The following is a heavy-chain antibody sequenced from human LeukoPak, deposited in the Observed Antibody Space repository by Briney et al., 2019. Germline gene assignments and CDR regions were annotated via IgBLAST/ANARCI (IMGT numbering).Heavy chain of an antibody. V-gene: IGHV1-2*02. CDR1: GYTFTGYY. CDR3: ARVLPPPRYSSTSARRFDP. D-gene: IGHD2-2*01. Sequence: ASVKVSCKASGYTFTGYYMHWVRQAPGQGLEWMGWINPNSGGTNYAQKFQGRVTMTRDTSISTAYTELSRLRSDDTAVYYCARVLPPPRYSSTSARRFDPWGQGTLVTVSS. CDR2: INPNSGGT. J-gene: IGHJ5*02.